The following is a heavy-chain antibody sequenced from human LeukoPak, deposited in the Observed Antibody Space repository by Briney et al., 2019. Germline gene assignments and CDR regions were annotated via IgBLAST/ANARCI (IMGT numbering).Heavy chain of an antibody. CDR2: ISWNSGSI. J-gene: IGHJ4*02. CDR3: AKARESSGYYYFDY. V-gene: IGHV3-9*01. Sequence: PGGSLRLSCAASGFTFDDYAMHWVRQAPGKGLEWVSGISWNSGSIGYADSVKGRFTISRDNAKNSLFLQMNSLRAEDTALYYCAKARESSGYYYFDYWGQGTLVTVSS. D-gene: IGHD3-22*01. CDR1: GFTFDDYA.